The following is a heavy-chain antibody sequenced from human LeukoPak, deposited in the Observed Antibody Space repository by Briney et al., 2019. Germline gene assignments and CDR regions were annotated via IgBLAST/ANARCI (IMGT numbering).Heavy chain of an antibody. V-gene: IGHV5-51*01. CDR1: GYSFTSYW. Sequence: GESLKISCKGSGYSFTSYWIGWVRQMPGKGLEWMGIIYPADSDIRYSPSFQGQVTISADRSISTAYLQRSSLKASDTAMYYCARYNRDGYNAMGAHDYWGQGTLVSVSS. D-gene: IGHD5-24*01. J-gene: IGHJ4*02. CDR2: IYPADSDI. CDR3: ARYNRDGYNAMGAHDY.